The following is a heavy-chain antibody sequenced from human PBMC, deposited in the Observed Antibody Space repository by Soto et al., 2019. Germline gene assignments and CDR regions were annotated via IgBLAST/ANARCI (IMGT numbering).Heavy chain of an antibody. Sequence: QVQLVESGGGVVQPGRSLRLSCAASGFTFSSYGMHWVRQAPGKGLEWVTVIWYAGSNKYYADSVKGRFTISRDNSKNTLYLQMNCRRAEDTAVYYCARDRGPFNWNDWPHYYYGMDVWGQGTTVTVSS. CDR1: GFTFSSYG. J-gene: IGHJ6*02. D-gene: IGHD1-20*01. V-gene: IGHV3-33*01. CDR2: IWYAGSNK. CDR3: ARDRGPFNWNDWPHYYYGMDV.